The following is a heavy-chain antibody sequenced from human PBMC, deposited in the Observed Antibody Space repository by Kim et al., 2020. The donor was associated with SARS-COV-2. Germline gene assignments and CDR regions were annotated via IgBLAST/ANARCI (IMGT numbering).Heavy chain of an antibody. CDR1: GFTFGDYP. D-gene: IGHD3-16*01. J-gene: IGHJ4*02. CDR2: ISSKDYGGTT. CDR3: TKGWGDY. Sequence: GGSLRLSCTSSGFTFGDYPMSWVRQAPGKGLEWVGFISSKDYGGTTEYDPSVKGRFTISRDDSKSIAYLQLNSLKTEDTAVYYCTKGWGDYWGQGTLVTVSS. V-gene: IGHV3-49*04.